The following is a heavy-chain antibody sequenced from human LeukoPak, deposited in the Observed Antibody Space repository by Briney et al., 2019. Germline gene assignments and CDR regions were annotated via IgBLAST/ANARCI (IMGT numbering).Heavy chain of an antibody. CDR3: ARHGWHAWYFDL. D-gene: IGHD6-19*01. CDR1: GGSFSGYS. V-gene: IGHV4-34*12. Sequence: SETLSLTCVVYGGSFSGYSWSWIRQPPGKGLEWIGEIIQRRNTNYNPSLTSRVTISIDTSKNQFSLKLSSVTAADTAVYFCARHGWHAWYFDLWGRGTLVTVSS. J-gene: IGHJ2*01. CDR2: IIQRRNT.